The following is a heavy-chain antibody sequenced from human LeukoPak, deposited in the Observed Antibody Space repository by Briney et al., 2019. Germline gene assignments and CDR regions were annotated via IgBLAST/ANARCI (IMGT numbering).Heavy chain of an antibody. Sequence: AGGSLRLSCAASGFTFRSYEMNWVRQAPGKGLEWVSYISSSGSTIYYADSVKGRFSISRDNAKNSLYLQMNSLRAEDTAVYYCAHAVAGYYWGQGTLVTVSS. V-gene: IGHV3-48*03. CDR2: ISSSGSTI. CDR1: GFTFRSYE. D-gene: IGHD6-19*01. CDR3: AHAVAGYY. J-gene: IGHJ4*02.